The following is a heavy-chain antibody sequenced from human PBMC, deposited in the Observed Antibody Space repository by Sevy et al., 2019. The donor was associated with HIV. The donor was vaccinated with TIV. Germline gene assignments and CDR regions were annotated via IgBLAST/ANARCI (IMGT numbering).Heavy chain of an antibody. CDR1: GFTFSSYG. Sequence: GGSLRLSCAASGFTFSSYGMHWVRQAPGKGLEWVAVIWYDGSNKYYADSVKGRFTISRDNSKNTLYLQMNRLRAEDTAVYYCARAGSSGYYFDYWGQGTLVTVSS. D-gene: IGHD3-22*01. CDR3: ARAGSSGYYFDY. J-gene: IGHJ4*02. V-gene: IGHV3-33*01. CDR2: IWYDGSNK.